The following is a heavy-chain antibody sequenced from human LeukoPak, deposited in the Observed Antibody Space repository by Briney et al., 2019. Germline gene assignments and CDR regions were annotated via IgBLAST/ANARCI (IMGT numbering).Heavy chain of an antibody. CDR3: ARPYDTRGYFPDY. V-gene: IGHV3-33*01. Sequence: GGSLRLSCAASGYTFSSNGMHWVRQAPGKGLEWVAVIWYDGSNKYYADSVKGRFTISRDNSENTLYLQMNSLGAEDTAVYYCARPYDTRGYFPDYWGQGTLVTVSS. D-gene: IGHD3-22*01. J-gene: IGHJ4*02. CDR2: IWYDGSNK. CDR1: GYTFSSNG.